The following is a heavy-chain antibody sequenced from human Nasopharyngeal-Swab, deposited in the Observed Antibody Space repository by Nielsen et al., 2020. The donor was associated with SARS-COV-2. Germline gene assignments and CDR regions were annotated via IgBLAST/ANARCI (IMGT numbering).Heavy chain of an antibody. J-gene: IGHJ4*02. CDR3: AGGPPGSRGWSYYFDY. CDR1: NGSISTYH. V-gene: IGHV4-59*08. CDR2: IYSIGST. D-gene: IGHD6-19*01. Sequence: SETLSLTCSVSNGSISTYHWSWIRQSPGKGLEWIGYIYSIGSTNYNPSLSRRVRMSIETSKNRFSLSLSSVTAEDTAVYYGAGGPPGSRGWSYYFDYWGQGILVTVSS.